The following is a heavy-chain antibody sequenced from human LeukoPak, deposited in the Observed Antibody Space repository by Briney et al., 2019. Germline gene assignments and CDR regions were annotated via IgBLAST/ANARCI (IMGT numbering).Heavy chain of an antibody. J-gene: IGHJ4*02. CDR1: GFTFDDYA. V-gene: IGHV3-43*02. CDR2: ISGDGGST. Sequence: GGSLRLSCAASGFTFDDYAMHWVRQAPGKGLEWVSLISGDGGSTYYADSVKGRFTISRDNSKNSLYLQMNSLRTEYTALYYCAKDSGPLFVEMATMYFDYWGQGTLVTVSS. D-gene: IGHD5-24*01. CDR3: AKDSGPLFVEMATMYFDY.